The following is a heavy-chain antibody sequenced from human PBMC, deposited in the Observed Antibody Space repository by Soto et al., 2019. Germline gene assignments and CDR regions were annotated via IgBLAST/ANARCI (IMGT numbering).Heavy chain of an antibody. V-gene: IGHV4-34*01. Sequence: QVQLQQWGAGLLKPSETLSLTCAVYCGSVSGYYWSWIRQPPGKVLEWIGEINHSGSTNYNPSLKSRVTISVDTSKNQFSLKLSSVTAADTAVYYCASQGYWGQGTLVTVSS. CDR1: CGSVSGYY. J-gene: IGHJ4*02. CDR2: INHSGST. CDR3: ASQGY.